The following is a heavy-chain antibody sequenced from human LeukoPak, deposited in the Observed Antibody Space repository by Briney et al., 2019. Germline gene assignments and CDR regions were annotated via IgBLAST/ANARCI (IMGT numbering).Heavy chain of an antibody. CDR2: ISDSGGKT. J-gene: IGHJ4*02. CDR1: GFTFSSYA. D-gene: IGHD6-6*01. CDR3: AKTSSSSGE. V-gene: IGHV3-23*01. Sequence: AGGSLRLSCSTSGFTFSSYAMSWVRQAPGKGLEWASAISDSGGKTYYANSVKGRFTISRDNSENTLYLQMTSLKAEDTAVYFCAKTSSSSGEWGQGTLVTVSS.